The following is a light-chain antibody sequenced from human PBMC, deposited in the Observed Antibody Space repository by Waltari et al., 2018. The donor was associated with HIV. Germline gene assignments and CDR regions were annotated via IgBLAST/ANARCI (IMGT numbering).Light chain of an antibody. CDR3: QQYGRSPWT. J-gene: IGKJ1*01. CDR1: QSVTSSY. Sequence: EIVLTQSPGTLSLSPGERATLSCRASQSVTSSYLAWYPQKPGQSPRLRIYGASSRATGIPDRVSGSGSGTDFTLTIRRLEPEDFAVYYCQQYGRSPWTFGQGTKVEIK. V-gene: IGKV3-20*01. CDR2: GAS.